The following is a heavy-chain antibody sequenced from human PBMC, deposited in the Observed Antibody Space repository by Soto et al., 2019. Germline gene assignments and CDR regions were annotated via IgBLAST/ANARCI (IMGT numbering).Heavy chain of an antibody. V-gene: IGHV3-33*01. Sequence: QVQLVESGGGVVQPRRSLRLSCAASGFTFSSYGMHWVRQAPGKGLEWVAVIWYDGSNKYYADSVKGRFTISRDNSKNTLYLQMNSLRAEDTAVYYCARERDYSWFDPWGQGTLVTVSS. J-gene: IGHJ5*02. CDR3: ARERDYSWFDP. CDR2: IWYDGSNK. CDR1: GFTFSSYG.